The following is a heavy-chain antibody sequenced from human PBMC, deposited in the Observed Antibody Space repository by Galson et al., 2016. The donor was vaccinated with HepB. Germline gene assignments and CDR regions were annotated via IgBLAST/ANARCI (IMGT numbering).Heavy chain of an antibody. CDR2: IWYDGSNK. CDR3: ARDGNPGGYFDY. V-gene: IGHV3-33*01. J-gene: IGHJ4*02. CDR1: GFTFSSCA. Sequence: LRLSCAASGFTFSSCAMHWVRQAPGKGLEWVALIWYDGSNKYYADSVKGRFTISRDDSKNTLYLQMNSLRAEDTAVDYCARDGNPGGYFDYWGQGTLVTVSS. D-gene: IGHD1-1*01.